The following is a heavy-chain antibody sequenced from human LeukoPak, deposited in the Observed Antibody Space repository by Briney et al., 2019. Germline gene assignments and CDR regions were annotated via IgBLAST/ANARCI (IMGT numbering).Heavy chain of an antibody. J-gene: IGHJ6*02. CDR2: IIPIFGIA. V-gene: IGHV1-69*04. Sequence: SVKVSCKASGGTFSSYAISWVRQAPGQGLEWMGRIIPIFGIANYAQKFQGRVTITADKSTSTAYMELSSLRSEDTAVYYCARELLEYSSPYYYYYGMDVWGQGTPVTVSS. CDR1: GGTFSSYA. CDR3: ARELLEYSSPYYYYYGMDV. D-gene: IGHD6-6*01.